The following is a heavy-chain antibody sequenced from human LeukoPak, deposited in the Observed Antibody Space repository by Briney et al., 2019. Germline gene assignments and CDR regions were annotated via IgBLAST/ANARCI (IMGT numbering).Heavy chain of an antibody. V-gene: IGHV1-46*01. D-gene: IGHD6-13*01. CDR1: GYTFTSYY. CDR2: INPSGGST. CDR3: ARHNGIAAAGDRIDY. Sequence: GASVNVSCKASGYTFTSYYMHWVRQAPGQGLEWMGIINPSGGSTSYAQKFQGRVTMTRDTSTSTVYMELSSLRAEDTAVYYCARHNGIAAAGDRIDYWGQGTLVTVSS. J-gene: IGHJ4*02.